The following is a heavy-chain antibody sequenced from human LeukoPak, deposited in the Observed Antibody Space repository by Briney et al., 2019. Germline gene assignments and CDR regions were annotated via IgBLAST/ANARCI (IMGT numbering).Heavy chain of an antibody. CDR3: AIFGVVITSFDY. D-gene: IGHD3-3*01. Sequence: GGSLRLSCAASGFTFSSYGMHWVRQAPGKGLEWVAFIRYDGSNKYYADSVKGRFTISRDNSKNTLYLQMNSLRAEDTAVSYCAIFGVVITSFDYLGQGTQVTVSS. CDR1: GFTFSSYG. CDR2: IRYDGSNK. V-gene: IGHV3-30*02. J-gene: IGHJ4*02.